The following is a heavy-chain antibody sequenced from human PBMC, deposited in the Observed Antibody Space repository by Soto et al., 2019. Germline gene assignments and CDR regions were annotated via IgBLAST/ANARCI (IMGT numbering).Heavy chain of an antibody. CDR1: GGSFTNYY. V-gene: IGHV4-4*07. CDR2: INTNGNI. D-gene: IGHD2-21*01. CDR3: AKLQLPDVTGAFDI. J-gene: IGHJ3*02. Sequence: SETLSLTCIVSGGSFTNYYWSWIRQPAGKGLEYIGRINTNGNINFNPSLRSRVTMSVDSSKGQFSLSLSFVTAADTAVYYCAKLQLPDVTGAFDIWGQGTTVTVSS.